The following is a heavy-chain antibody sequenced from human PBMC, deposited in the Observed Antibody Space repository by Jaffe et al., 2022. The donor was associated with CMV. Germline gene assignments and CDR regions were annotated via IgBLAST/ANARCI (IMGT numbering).Heavy chain of an antibody. CDR1: GDSVASNIAS. CDR3: VRQRYCSSGYCATCGGDCFFDH. V-gene: IGHV6-1*01. Sequence: QVQLQQSGPGLVKPSQTLSLTCAISGDSVASNIASWHWIRQSPSRGLEWLGRTYYRSKWYSDYAVSVTGRITINPDTSRNQFSLQLNSVTPEDTAVYYCVRQRYCSSGYCATCGGDCFFDHWGQGTLVTVSS. D-gene: IGHD2-21*02. J-gene: IGHJ4*02. CDR2: TYYRSKWYS.